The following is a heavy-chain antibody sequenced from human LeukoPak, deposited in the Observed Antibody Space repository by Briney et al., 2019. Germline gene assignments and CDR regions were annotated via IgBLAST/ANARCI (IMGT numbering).Heavy chain of an antibody. V-gene: IGHV3-23*01. D-gene: IGHD2-2*01. CDR2: ISGDGGTT. CDR3: GRSTPPDY. Sequence: GGSLRLSCVASGFTFSNYAMTWVRQAPGKGLECVSVISGDGGTTLHADSVKGRFTVSRDNAKNSLFLQMNSLRAEDTAVYYCGRSTPPDYWGQGTLVTVSS. J-gene: IGHJ4*02. CDR1: GFTFSNYA.